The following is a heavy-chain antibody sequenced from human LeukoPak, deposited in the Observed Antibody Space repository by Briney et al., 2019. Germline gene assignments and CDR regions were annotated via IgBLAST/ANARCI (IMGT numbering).Heavy chain of an antibody. J-gene: IGHJ5*02. CDR1: GYTLAELS. CDR2: FDPEDGET. V-gene: IGHV1-24*01. Sequence: ASVKVSCKVSGYTLAELSMHWVRQAPGKGLEWMGGFDPEDGETIYAQKFQGRVTMTEDTSTDTAYMELSSLRSEDTAVYYCATLYRYCSGGSCYSGNWFDPWGQGTLVTVSS. CDR3: ATLYRYCSGGSCYSGNWFDP. D-gene: IGHD2-15*01.